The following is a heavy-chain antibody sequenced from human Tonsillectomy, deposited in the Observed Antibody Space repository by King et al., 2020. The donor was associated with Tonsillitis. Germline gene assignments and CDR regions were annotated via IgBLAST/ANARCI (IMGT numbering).Heavy chain of an antibody. Sequence: VQLVQSGGGLVQPGGSLRLSCAASGFTFSSYAMSWVRQAPGKGLAWVSIISGSGDSTYYADSVKGRFTISRDNSKNTLYLQMNSLRAEDTAVYYCAKNTLNDYGGNSGEGYWDQGTLVTVSS. CDR2: ISGSGDST. V-gene: IGHV3-23*04. J-gene: IGHJ4*02. CDR3: AKNTLNDYGGNSGEGY. CDR1: GFTFSSYA. D-gene: IGHD4-23*01.